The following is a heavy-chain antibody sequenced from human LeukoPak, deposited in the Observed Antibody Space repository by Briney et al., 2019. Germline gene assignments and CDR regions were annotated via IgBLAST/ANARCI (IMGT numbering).Heavy chain of an antibody. Sequence: SQTLSLTCTVSGGSIRNGGYYWSWIRQHPGKGPEWIGYIYYSGSTFYNPSLKSRLTISVDTSKNQFSLKLSSVTAADTAVYYCAREVHCGGDCYSGWFDPWGQGTLVTVSS. CDR2: IYYSGST. D-gene: IGHD2-21*02. V-gene: IGHV4-31*03. J-gene: IGHJ5*02. CDR3: AREVHCGGDCYSGWFDP. CDR1: GGSIRNGGYY.